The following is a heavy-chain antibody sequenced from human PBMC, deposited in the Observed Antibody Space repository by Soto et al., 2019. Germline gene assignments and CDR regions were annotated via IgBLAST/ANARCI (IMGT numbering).Heavy chain of an antibody. Sequence: SVKVSCKASGGTFSSYTISWVRQAPGQGLEWMGRIIPILGIANYAQKFQGRVTMTTSTSISTAYMELSSLRSEDTAVYYCARGNWGLWFDYWGQGTLVTVSS. J-gene: IGHJ4*02. CDR3: ARGNWGLWFDY. CDR1: GGTFSSYT. CDR2: IIPILGIA. D-gene: IGHD7-27*01. V-gene: IGHV1-69*02.